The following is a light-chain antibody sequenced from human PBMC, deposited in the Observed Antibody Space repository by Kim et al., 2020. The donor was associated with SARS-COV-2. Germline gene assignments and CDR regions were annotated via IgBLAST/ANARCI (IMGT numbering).Light chain of an antibody. V-gene: IGKV2-28*01. CDR1: QSLLHSNGYNY. CDR2: LGS. Sequence: EPASIYCRSSQSLLHSNGYNYLDWYLQKQGQSPQLLIYLGSNRASGVPDRFSGSGSGTDFTLKISRVEAEDVGVYYCMQALQTPYTFGQGTKLEI. J-gene: IGKJ2*01. CDR3: MQALQTPYT.